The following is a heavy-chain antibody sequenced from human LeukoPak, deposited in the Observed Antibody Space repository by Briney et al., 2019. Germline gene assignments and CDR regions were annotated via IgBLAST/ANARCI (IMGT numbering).Heavy chain of an antibody. CDR3: ARDQSIEMATATDY. J-gene: IGHJ4*02. CDR2: IWYDGSNK. V-gene: IGHV3-33*01. CDR1: GFTFSSYG. D-gene: IGHD5-24*01. Sequence: ARSLRLSCAASGFTFSSYGMHWVRQAPGKGLDWVAVIWYDGSNKYYADSVKGRFTISRDNSKNTLYLQMNSLRAEDTAVYYCARDQSIEMATATDYWGQRTQVTVSS.